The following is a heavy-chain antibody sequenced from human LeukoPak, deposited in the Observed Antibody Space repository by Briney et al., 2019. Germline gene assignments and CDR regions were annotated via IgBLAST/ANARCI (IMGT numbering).Heavy chain of an antibody. V-gene: IGHV3-23*01. J-gene: IGHJ6*02. CDR2: ISGSGTKT. D-gene: IGHD3-10*02. Sequence: GGSLRLSCAASGFRFSTNTMCWVRQAPGKGLEWVSAISGSGTKTYCAASAKGRFTISRDISKSTLYLQMNSLRAEDTALYYCAKDVHYYGMDAWGQGTTVTVSS. CDR1: GFRFSTNT. CDR3: AKDVHYYGMDA.